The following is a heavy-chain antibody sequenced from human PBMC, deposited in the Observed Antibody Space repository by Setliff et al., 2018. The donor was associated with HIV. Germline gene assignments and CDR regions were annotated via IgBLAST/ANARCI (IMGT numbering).Heavy chain of an antibody. D-gene: IGHD2-15*01. J-gene: IGHJ4*02. CDR2: INSGSNYI. V-gene: IGHV3-21*01. Sequence: PGESLKISCSGSGFSFGSFSLHWVRQAPGKGLEWISSINSGSNYIYYTDSAKGRFIISRDNAKKSLFLQMSSLRAEDTVVYYCVRALSGGYCSGGNCFPFDFWGQGTLVTVSS. CDR1: GFSFGSFS. CDR3: VRALSGGYCSGGNCFPFDF.